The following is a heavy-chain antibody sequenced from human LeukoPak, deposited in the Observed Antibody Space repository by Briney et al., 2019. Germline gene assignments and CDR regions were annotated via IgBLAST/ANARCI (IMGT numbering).Heavy chain of an antibody. J-gene: IGHJ4*02. CDR2: IYPGDSDT. Sequence: GESLKISCKGSGYSFTNYYIAWVRQMPGKGLEWMGIIYPGDSDTRYSPSFQGQVIISADKSINTAYLQWSSLKASDTAMYYCAGGDRSSSWYYFDYWGQGTLVTVSS. CDR3: AGGDRSSSWYYFDY. V-gene: IGHV5-51*01. D-gene: IGHD6-13*01. CDR1: GYSFTNYY.